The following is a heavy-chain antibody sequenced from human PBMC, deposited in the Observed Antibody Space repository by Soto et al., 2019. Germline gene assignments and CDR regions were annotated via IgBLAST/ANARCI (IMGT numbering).Heavy chain of an antibody. CDR1: GGSFGDYY. J-gene: IGHJ6*02. D-gene: IGHD3-10*01. CDR3: ARGLRASFGVRLSYYYYGMDV. CDR2: IDHTGSI. V-gene: IGHV4-34*01. Sequence: RSLTCAVYGGSFGDYYWSWIRQSPGKGLESIGEIDHTGSINHNPSLKSRVTISVDTSKNHFSLKLSSVTAADTAVYYCARGLRASFGVRLSYYYYGMDVWGQGTTVTVSS.